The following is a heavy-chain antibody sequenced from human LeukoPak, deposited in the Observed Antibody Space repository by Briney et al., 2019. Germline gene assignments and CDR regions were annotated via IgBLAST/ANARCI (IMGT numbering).Heavy chain of an antibody. J-gene: IGHJ1*01. CDR1: GGSFSGYY. V-gene: IGHV4-34*01. D-gene: IGHD3-22*01. CDR2: INHSGST. CDR3: ARGFMGSGYYYRYFQH. Sequence: KPSEILALTCAVYGGSFSGYYWSWIRQPPGKGLEWIGEINHSGSTNYNPSLKSRVTISVDTSKNQFSLKLSSVTAADTAVYYCARGFMGSGYYYRYFQHWGQGTLVTVSS.